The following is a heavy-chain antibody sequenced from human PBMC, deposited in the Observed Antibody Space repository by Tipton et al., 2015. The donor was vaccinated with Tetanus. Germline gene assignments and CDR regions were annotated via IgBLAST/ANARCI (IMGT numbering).Heavy chain of an antibody. CDR1: GGSISSSSYY. J-gene: IGHJ4*02. D-gene: IGHD3-10*01. CDR2: IYYSGST. Sequence: TLSLTCTVSGGSISSSSYYWGWIRQPPGKGLEWIGSIYYSGSTYYNPSLKSRVTISVDTSKNQFSLKLSSVTAADTAVYYCARGRRGLNMVRGVHLDLFDYWGQGTLVTVSS. CDR3: ARGRRGLNMVRGVHLDLFDY. V-gene: IGHV4-39*07.